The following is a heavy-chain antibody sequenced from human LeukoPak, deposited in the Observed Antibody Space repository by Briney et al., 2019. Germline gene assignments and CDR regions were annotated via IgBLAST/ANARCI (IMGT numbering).Heavy chain of an antibody. CDR1: RFTFSTYW. CDR2: INQDGTEK. Sequence: GGSLRLSCAASRFTFSTYWMTWVRQAPGKGLEWVANINQDGTEKNYVDSVKGRFTISRDNAKNSLYLQMNSLRAEDAAVYYCARNMGDYWGQGTLATVSS. CDR3: ARNMGDY. V-gene: IGHV3-7*04. J-gene: IGHJ4*02. D-gene: IGHD2/OR15-2a*01.